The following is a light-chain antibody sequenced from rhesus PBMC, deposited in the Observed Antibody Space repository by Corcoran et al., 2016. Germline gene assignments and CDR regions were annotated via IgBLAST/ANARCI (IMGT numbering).Light chain of an antibody. CDR1: QSICSW. CDR3: LQYSSSPFT. CDR2: KAF. J-gene: IGKJ3*01. V-gene: IGKV1-22*01. Sequence: DIQMTQSPSSLSASVGDTVTITCRASQSICSWLDWYQQKPGKAPKLLSYKAFSLQSGGPSRCRGSGVWTDLTFTISSLQHEDFATYFCLQYSSSPFTFGPGTTLDIK.